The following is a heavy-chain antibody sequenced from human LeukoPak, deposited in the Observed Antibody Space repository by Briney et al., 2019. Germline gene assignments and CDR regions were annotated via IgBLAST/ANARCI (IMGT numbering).Heavy chain of an antibody. V-gene: IGHV4-59*08. CDR1: GASITTYY. CDR3: GRLNGGG. CDR2: IDYSGST. J-gene: IGHJ4*02. D-gene: IGHD3-16*01. Sequence: SETLSLTCAVSGASITTYYWSWIRQPPGKGLEWIGYIDYSGSTNYNPSLQSRVTISIDTSKNQFSLNLNSVTAADTAVYYSGRLNGGGWGQGTLVTVSS.